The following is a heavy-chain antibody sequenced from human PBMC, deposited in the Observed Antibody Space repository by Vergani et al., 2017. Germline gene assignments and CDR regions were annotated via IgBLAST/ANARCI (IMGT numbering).Heavy chain of an antibody. J-gene: IGHJ6*03. CDR1: GFNFSDAW. V-gene: IGHV3-15*01. D-gene: IGHD4-17*01. CDR2: IKSKTDGGTT. Sequence: EVQLVESGGGLVKPGGSLRLSCAASGFNFSDAWMSWVRQAPGKGLEWVGRIKSKTDGGTTDYAALVKGRFTNSRDDSKNTLYLQMNSLKTEDTAVYYCTTGHTTVTTDYYYYYRDVWGKGTTVTVSS. CDR3: TTGHTTVTTDYYYYYRDV.